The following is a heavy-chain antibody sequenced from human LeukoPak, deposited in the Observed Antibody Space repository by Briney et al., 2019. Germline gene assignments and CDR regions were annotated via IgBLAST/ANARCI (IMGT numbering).Heavy chain of an antibody. CDR3: AREVGAQNYYFDY. CDR1: GGTFSSYA. V-gene: IGHV1-69*13. J-gene: IGHJ4*02. Sequence: ASVKVSCKASGGTFSSYAIGWVRQAPGQGLEWMGGIIPIFGTANYAQKFQGRVTITADESTSTAYMELSSLRSEDTAVYYCAREVGAQNYYFDYWGQGTLVTVSS. CDR2: IIPIFGTA. D-gene: IGHD1-26*01.